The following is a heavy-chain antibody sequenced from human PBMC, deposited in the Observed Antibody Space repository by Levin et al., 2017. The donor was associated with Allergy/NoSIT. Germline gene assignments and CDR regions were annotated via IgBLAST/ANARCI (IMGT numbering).Heavy chain of an antibody. Sequence: SETLSLTCTVSGGSVSSGTYYWSWIRQPPGKGPEWIGYINYRGGTNYNPSLKSRVTISVDTSKNEFSLKLTSVTAADTAVYYCARNRIIVSGGKDYYYGMDVWGQGTTVTVSS. CDR1: GGSVSSGTYY. CDR2: INYRGGT. D-gene: IGHD5/OR15-5a*01. CDR3: ARNRIIVSGGKDYYYGMDV. V-gene: IGHV4-61*01. J-gene: IGHJ6*02.